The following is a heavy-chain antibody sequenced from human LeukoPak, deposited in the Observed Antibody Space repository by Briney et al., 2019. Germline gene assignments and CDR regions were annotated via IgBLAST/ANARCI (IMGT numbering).Heavy chain of an antibody. CDR2: INHSGST. J-gene: IGHJ5*02. CDR3: ARGGGIAAAGRPYNWFDP. D-gene: IGHD6-13*01. CDR1: GGSFSGYY. Sequence: SETLSLTGAVYGGSFSGYYWSWIRQPPGKGLEWIGEINHSGSTNYNPSLQSRVTISVDTSKNQFSLKLSSVTAADTAVYYCARGGGIAAAGRPYNWFDPWGQGTLVTVSS. V-gene: IGHV4-34*01.